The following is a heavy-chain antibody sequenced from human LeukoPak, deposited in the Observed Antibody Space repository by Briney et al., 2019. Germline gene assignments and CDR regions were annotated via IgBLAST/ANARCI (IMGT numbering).Heavy chain of an antibody. CDR2: INHSGRT. Sequence: PSETLSLICAVCGGSFSGYYWSWIRQPPRKGREWIGEINHSGRTNYHPSVKSRVSISVDTSKNKFSLKVSSVTAADTAVYYCASRYSSSWYSLVWFDPRGPGTLVTVSP. CDR3: ASRYSSSWYSLVWFDP. CDR1: GGSFSGYY. V-gene: IGHV4-34*01. D-gene: IGHD6-13*01. J-gene: IGHJ5*02.